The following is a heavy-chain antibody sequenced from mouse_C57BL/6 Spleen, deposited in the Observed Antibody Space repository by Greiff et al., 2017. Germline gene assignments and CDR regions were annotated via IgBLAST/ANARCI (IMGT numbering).Heavy chain of an antibody. J-gene: IGHJ2*01. V-gene: IGHV1-69*01. D-gene: IGHD1-1*01. CDR2: IDPSDSYT. CDR3: ARGLTTVVATRGYFDY. Sequence: QVQLKQPGAELVMPGASVKLSCKASGYTFTSYWMHWVKQRPGQGLEWIGEIDPSDSYTNYNQKFKGKSTLTVDKSSSTAYMQLSSLTSEDSAVYYCARGLTTVVATRGYFDYWGQGTTLTVSS. CDR1: GYTFTSYW.